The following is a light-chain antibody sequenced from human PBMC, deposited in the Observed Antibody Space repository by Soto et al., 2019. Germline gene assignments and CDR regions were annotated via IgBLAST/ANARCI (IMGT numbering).Light chain of an antibody. CDR1: SSDIGGYKY. CDR3: AAWDDSLNGQV. Sequence: QSVLTQPASVSGSPGQSITISCTGTSSDIGGYKYVSWYQHLPGTAPKLLIQTNNERPSGVPDRFSGSKSGTSVSLAISGLRSEDEATYYCAAWDDSLNGQVFGGGTKLTVL. V-gene: IGLV1-47*01. CDR2: TNN. J-gene: IGLJ3*02.